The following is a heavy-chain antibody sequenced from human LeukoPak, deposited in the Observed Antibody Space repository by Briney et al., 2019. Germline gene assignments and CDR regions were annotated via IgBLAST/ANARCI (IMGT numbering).Heavy chain of an antibody. Sequence: ASVKVSCKASGGTFSSYAISWVRQAPGQGLEWMGGIIPIFGTANYAQKFQGRVTITTDESTSTAYMELSSLRSEDTAVYYCARNSGVYWYFDLWGRGTLVTVSS. CDR3: ARNSGVYWYFDL. CDR2: IIPIFGTA. J-gene: IGHJ2*01. CDR1: GGTFSSYA. V-gene: IGHV1-69*05. D-gene: IGHD6-19*01.